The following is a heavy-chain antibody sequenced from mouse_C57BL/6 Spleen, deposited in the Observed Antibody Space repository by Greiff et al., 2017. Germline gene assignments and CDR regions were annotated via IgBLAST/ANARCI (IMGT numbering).Heavy chain of an antibody. V-gene: IGHV1-26*01. CDR3: ANYYIDY. CDR1: GYTFTDYY. J-gene: IGHJ2*01. Sequence: VQLQQSGPELVKPGASVKISCKASGYTFTDYYMNWVKQSHGKSLEWIGDINPNNGGTSYNQKFKGKATLTVDKSSSTAYMELRSLTSEDSAVDYCANYYIDYWGQGTTLTVSS. CDR2: INPNNGGT.